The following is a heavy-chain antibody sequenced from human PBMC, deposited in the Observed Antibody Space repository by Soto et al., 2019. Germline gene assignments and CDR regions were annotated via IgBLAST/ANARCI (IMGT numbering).Heavy chain of an antibody. D-gene: IGHD1-1*01. J-gene: IGHJ4*02. CDR2: ISAHDGNT. Sequence: QVHLVQSGAEVKKPGASVKVSCKASGYTFTSYGITWVRQAPGQGLEWMGWISAHDGNTDYAQKLQGRVIVTRDTSTSTAYMELRSLRSDDTAVYYCARGRYGDYWGQGALVTVSS. CDR1: GYTFTSYG. V-gene: IGHV1-18*01. CDR3: ARGRYGDY.